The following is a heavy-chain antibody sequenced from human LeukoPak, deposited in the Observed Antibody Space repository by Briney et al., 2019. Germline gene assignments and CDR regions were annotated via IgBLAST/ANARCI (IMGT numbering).Heavy chain of an antibody. CDR2: ISGSGDST. CDR3: VKLVGVGELFWGHFLEDF. D-gene: IGHD3-10*01. Sequence: GGSLRLSCAASGFPFSSYAMSWVRQAPGKGLEWGSAISGSGDSTYYADSVKGRFTISRDNSKNTLYLQMNSLRAEDTAVYYCVKLVGVGELFWGHFLEDFWGQGTLVTVSS. V-gene: IGHV3-23*01. CDR1: GFPFSSYA. J-gene: IGHJ4*02.